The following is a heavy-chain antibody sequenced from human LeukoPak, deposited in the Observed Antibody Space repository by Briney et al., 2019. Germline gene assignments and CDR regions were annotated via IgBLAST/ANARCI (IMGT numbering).Heavy chain of an antibody. CDR1: GYTFTSYG. J-gene: IGHJ4*02. CDR2: ISAYNGNT. D-gene: IGHD2-15*01. V-gene: IGHV1-18*01. Sequence: ASVKVSCKASGYTFTSYGISWVRQAPGQGLEWMGWISAYNGNTNYAQKLQGRVTMTTDTSTSTAYMELRSLRSDDTAVYYCARAALGYCSGGPCPYYLDYWGQGTLVTVSS. CDR3: ARAALGYCSGGPCPYYLDY.